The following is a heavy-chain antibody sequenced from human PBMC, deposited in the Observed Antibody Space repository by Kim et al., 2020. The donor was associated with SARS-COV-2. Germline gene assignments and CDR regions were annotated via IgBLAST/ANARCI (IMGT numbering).Heavy chain of an antibody. CDR2: VYDSGSTKTT. V-gene: IGHV4-59*08. D-gene: IGHD3-22*01. CDR3: ASPRGYYYWHFDL. Sequence: SETLSLTCTVSSDSISSYYWSWIRQPPGKGLEWIGYVYDSGSTKTTNYNPSLRSRLIISVDTSKNQLSLKLTPVTAAAAAVYSCASPRGYYYWHFDLLGR. J-gene: IGHJ2*01. CDR1: SDSISSYY.